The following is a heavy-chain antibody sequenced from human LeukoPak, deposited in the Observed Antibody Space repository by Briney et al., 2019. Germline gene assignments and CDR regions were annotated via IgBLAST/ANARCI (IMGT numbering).Heavy chain of an antibody. D-gene: IGHD4-11*01. V-gene: IGHV4-4*07. CDR1: GGSISSYY. CDR3: ARGYSDLNFDY. Sequence: SETLSLTCTVSGGSISSYYWSWIRQPAGKGLEWIGRIYTSGSTNYNPSLKSRVAMSVDTSKNQFSLKLNSVTAADTAVYYCARGYSDLNFDYWGQGTLVTVSS. CDR2: IYTSGST. J-gene: IGHJ4*02.